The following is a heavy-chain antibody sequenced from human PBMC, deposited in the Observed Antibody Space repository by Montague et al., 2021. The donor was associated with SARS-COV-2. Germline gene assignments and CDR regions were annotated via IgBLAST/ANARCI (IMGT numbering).Heavy chain of an antibody. CDR3: ANPKGAFDI. Sequence: SLRLSCAASGLTFSNYAMSWVRQAPGKGPECVSGISGSGGTTYYADSVKGRFTISRDNSKNTLYLQMNSLRAEDTTVYYCANPKGAFDIWGQGTMVTASS. CDR1: GLTFSNYA. V-gene: IGHV3-23*01. J-gene: IGHJ3*02. CDR2: ISGSGGTT.